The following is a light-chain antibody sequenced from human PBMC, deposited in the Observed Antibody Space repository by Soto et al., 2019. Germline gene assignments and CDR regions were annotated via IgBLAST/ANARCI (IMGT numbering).Light chain of an antibody. CDR3: QQYGDSPLT. J-gene: IGKJ3*01. V-gene: IGKV3-20*01. CDR1: QSVTVNS. Sequence: EILLTQSPSTLSLSPGEGVTLSCRASQSVTVNSLAWYQQKPGQAPRLLIYAASTRAAVVPDRFTGSGSGTDFALTISRPEPEDFGVYYYQQYGDSPLTSGPGTKVDIK. CDR2: AAS.